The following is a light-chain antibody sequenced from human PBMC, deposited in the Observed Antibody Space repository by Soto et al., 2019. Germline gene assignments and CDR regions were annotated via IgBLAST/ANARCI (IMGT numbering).Light chain of an antibody. J-gene: IGKJ1*01. CDR3: QQYGTSPWT. CDR1: QSISSSY. CDR2: GAS. Sequence: EIVLTQSPGTLSLSPGERATLSCRASQSISSSYLAWYQQKPGQAPRLLIYGASSRAVGIPDNFSGSGSGTDFTLTISRLVPDDFAVYYCQQYGTSPWTFGQGTKVEIK. V-gene: IGKV3-20*01.